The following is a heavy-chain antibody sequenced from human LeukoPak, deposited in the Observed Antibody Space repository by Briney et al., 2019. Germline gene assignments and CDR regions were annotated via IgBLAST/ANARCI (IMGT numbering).Heavy chain of an antibody. J-gene: IGHJ6*02. CDR2: IIPILGIA. D-gene: IGHD2-2*01. Sequence: ASVKVSCKASGGTFSSYAISWVRQAPGQGLEWMGRIIPILGIANCAQKFQGRVTITADKSTSTAYMELSSLRSEDTAVYYCARILPIVVVPAADWNYCMDVWGQGTTVTVSS. CDR3: ARILPIVVVPAADWNYCMDV. CDR1: GGTFSSYA. V-gene: IGHV1-69*04.